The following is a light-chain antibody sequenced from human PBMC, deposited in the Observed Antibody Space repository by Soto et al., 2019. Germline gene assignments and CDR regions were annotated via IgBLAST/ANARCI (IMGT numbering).Light chain of an antibody. CDR2: EVS. Sequence: QSALTQPASVSGSPGQSITISCTGTSSDVGGYKYVSWYQQHPGKAPKLMIYEVSNRPSGVSDRFSGSKSGNTASLTISGLQAEDEADYYCSSYTSSSTPVFGGGTKLTVL. V-gene: IGLV2-14*01. CDR3: SSYTSSSTPV. J-gene: IGLJ3*02. CDR1: SSDVGGYKY.